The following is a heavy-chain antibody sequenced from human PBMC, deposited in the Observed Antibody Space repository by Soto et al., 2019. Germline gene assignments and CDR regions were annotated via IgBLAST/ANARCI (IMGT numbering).Heavy chain of an antibody. J-gene: IGHJ4*02. D-gene: IGHD3-16*01. CDR2: ISGSGGST. Sequence: GGSLRLSCAASGFTFSSYAMSWVRQAPGKGLEWVSAISGSGGSTYYADSVKGRFTISRDNSKNSLYLQMNSLRAEDTAVYYCAMISLYDYIWGSPDYWGQGTLVTVSS. CDR3: AMISLYDYIWGSPDY. V-gene: IGHV3-23*01. CDR1: GFTFSSYA.